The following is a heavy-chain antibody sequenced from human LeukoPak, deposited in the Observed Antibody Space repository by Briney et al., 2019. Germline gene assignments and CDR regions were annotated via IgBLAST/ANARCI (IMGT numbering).Heavy chain of an antibody. CDR3: ARGDALRNLVDY. CDR1: GYTFTSYD. J-gene: IGHJ4*02. V-gene: IGHV1-8*01. CDR2: MNPNSGNT. Sequence: ASVKVSCKASGYTFTSYDINWVRQATGQGLEWMGWMNPNSGNTGYAQKSQGRVTMTRNTSISTAYMELSSLSSEDTAVYYCARGDALRNLVDYWGQGTLVTVSS.